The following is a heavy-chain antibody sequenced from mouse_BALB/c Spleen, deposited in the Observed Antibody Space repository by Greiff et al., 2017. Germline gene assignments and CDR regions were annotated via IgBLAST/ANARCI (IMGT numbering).Heavy chain of an antibody. CDR3: ARGYYGNYPYFDV. V-gene: IGHV2-6-7*01. CDR1: GFSLTGYG. CDR2: IWGDGST. Sequence: QVQLKQSGPGLVAPSQSLSITCTVSGFSLTGYGVNWVRQPPGKGLEWLGMIWGDGSTDYNSALKSRLSISKDNSKSQVFLKMNSLQTDDTARYYCARGYYGNYPYFDVWGAGTTVTVSS. J-gene: IGHJ1*01. D-gene: IGHD2-1*01.